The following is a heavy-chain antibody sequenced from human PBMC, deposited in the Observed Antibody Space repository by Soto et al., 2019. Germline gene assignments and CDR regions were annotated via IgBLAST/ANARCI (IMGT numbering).Heavy chain of an antibody. CDR3: ARAQGVYAIPPYYYGFDV. J-gene: IGHJ6*02. CDR2: ISSTSDYI. V-gene: IGHV3-21*01. Sequence: PGGSLRLSCAASGFTFSSYSVNWVRQVPGKGLEWVSSISSTSDYIYYAESVRGRFTISRDNAKNSLFLQMNTLRAEDTAVYYCARAQGVYAIPPYYYGFDVWGQGTRVTVSS. CDR1: GFTFSSYS. D-gene: IGHD2-8*01.